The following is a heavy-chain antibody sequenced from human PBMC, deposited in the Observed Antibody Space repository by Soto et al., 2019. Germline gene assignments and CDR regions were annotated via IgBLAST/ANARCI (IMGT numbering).Heavy chain of an antibody. Sequence: SETLSLTCTVSGGSISSYYWSWIRQPPGKGLEWIGYIYYSGSTNYNPSLKSRVTISVDTSKNQFSLKLSSVTAADTAVYYCATIGGNIPDYYYYYMDLWGKGTSVTVSS. D-gene: IGHD3-10*01. CDR3: ATIGGNIPDYYYYYMDL. V-gene: IGHV4-59*08. CDR2: IYYSGST. J-gene: IGHJ6*03. CDR1: GGSISSYY.